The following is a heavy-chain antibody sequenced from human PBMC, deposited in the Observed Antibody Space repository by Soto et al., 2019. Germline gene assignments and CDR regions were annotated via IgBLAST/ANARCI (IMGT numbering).Heavy chain of an antibody. Sequence: LRLSCAASGFTFYDYAMHWVRQAPGKGLEWVSGISWGSGSIDYADSVKGRFTISRDNAKNSLYLQMNSLRAEDTALYYCAKDAAYYFDYWGQGTLVTVSS. J-gene: IGHJ4*02. CDR3: AKDAAYYFDY. D-gene: IGHD6-25*01. CDR2: ISWGSGSI. CDR1: GFTFYDYA. V-gene: IGHV3-9*01.